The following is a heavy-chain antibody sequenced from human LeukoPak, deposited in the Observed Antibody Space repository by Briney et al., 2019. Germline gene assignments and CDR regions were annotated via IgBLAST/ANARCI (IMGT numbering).Heavy chain of an antibody. D-gene: IGHD2-15*01. CDR3: ARDGAFRYCSGGSCYSHAFDI. CDR2: ISAYNGNT. Sequence: GASVKVSCKASGYTFTSYGISWVRQAPGQGLEWMGWISAYNGNTNYAQKFQGRVTLTRDTSTSTVYMELSSLRSEDTAVYYCARDGAFRYCSGGSCYSHAFDIWGQGTMVTASS. J-gene: IGHJ3*02. CDR1: GYTFTSYG. V-gene: IGHV1-18*01.